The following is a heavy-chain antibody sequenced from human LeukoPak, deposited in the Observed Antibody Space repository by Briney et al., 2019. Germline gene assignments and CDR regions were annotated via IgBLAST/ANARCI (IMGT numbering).Heavy chain of an antibody. Sequence: ASVKVSCKASGYTFTNYYMQWVRQAPGQGLECMGIINPSGGSTNYARKFQGRVTMTRDTSTSTVYMELSSLRSEDTAVYYCARDPQTRIAAAGTGWFDPWGQGTLVTVSS. CDR1: GYTFTNYY. D-gene: IGHD6-13*01. CDR2: INPSGGST. CDR3: ARDPQTRIAAAGTGWFDP. J-gene: IGHJ5*02. V-gene: IGHV1-46*01.